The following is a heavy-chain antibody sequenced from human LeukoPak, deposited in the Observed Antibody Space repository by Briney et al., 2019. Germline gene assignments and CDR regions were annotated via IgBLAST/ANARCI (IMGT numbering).Heavy chain of an antibody. CDR3: ARVPDGSGTQTYYFDY. CDR1: GFTFSSYW. V-gene: IGHV3-7*01. Sequence: GGSLRLSCAASGFTFSSYWMSWVRQAPGKGLEWVANIKQDGSEKYYVDSVKGRFTISRDNAKNSLYLQMNSLRAEDTAVYYCARVPDGSGTQTYYFDYWGQGTLVTVSS. D-gene: IGHD3-10*01. J-gene: IGHJ4*02. CDR2: IKQDGSEK.